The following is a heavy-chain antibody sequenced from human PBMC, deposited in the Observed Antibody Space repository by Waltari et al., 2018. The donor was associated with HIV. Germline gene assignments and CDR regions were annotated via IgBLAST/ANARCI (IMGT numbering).Heavy chain of an antibody. CDR1: GASITGDSST. CDR2: FYTSGST. Sequence: QVQLQESGPGLVKPSQTLSLTCTVSGASITGDSSTWSWIRPPAGKGREWIGRFYTSGSTNYNPSLKSRVTISVDTSKNRFSLKLSSVTAADTAVYFCARGAARSTSYSSGWYVRALGIYGMDVWGQGTTVTVSS. D-gene: IGHD6-19*01. J-gene: IGHJ6*02. CDR3: ARGAARSTSYSSGWYVRALGIYGMDV. V-gene: IGHV4-61*02.